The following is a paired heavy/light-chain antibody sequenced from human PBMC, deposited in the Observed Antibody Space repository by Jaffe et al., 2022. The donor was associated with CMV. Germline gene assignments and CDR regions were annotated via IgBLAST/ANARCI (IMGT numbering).Heavy chain of an antibody. V-gene: IGHV4-4*02. J-gene: IGHJ4*02. D-gene: IGHD3-22*01. CDR2: IYHSGST. CDR1: GGSISSSYW. CDR3: ARDVYGSSGYGAVRFFDY. Sequence: QVQLQESGPGLVKPSGTLSLTCAVSGGSISSSYWWSWVRQPPGKGLQWIGEIYHSGSTNYSPSLKSRVTISVDKSKSQFSLKLSSVTAADTAVYFCARDVYGSSGYGAVRFFDYWSQGTLVSVSS.
Light chain of an antibody. V-gene: IGLV1-40*01. Sequence: QSVLTQPPSVSGAPGQRVTISCTGSSSNIGAGYDVHWYQQLPGTAPKLLIYGNNNRPSGVPDRFSGSKSGTSASLAITGLQAEDEADYYCQSYDSSLSAYVFGTGTKVIVL. CDR1: SSNIGAGYD. CDR3: QSYDSSLSAYV. J-gene: IGLJ1*01. CDR2: GNN.